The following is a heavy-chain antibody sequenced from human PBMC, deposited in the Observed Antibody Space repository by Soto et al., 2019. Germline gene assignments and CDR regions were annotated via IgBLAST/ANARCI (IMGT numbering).Heavy chain of an antibody. J-gene: IGHJ3*02. Sequence: PGESLKISCQGSGYGFSIHWVAWLRQMPGKGLEWVGLIYPGNSDTIYSPSFQGQVTISADLALSTTYLQWDTLKPSDTAIYFCASDSHCSGGPCPMGGFDMWGQGTMVTVSS. V-gene: IGHV5-51*01. D-gene: IGHD2-15*01. CDR2: IYPGNSDT. CDR1: GYGFSIHW. CDR3: ASDSHCSGGPCPMGGFDM.